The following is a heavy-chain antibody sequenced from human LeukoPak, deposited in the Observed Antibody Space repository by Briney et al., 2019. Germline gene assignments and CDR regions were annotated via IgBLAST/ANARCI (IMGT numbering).Heavy chain of an antibody. CDR1: GFTFSSYS. J-gene: IGHJ4*02. V-gene: IGHV3-48*02. Sequence: GGSLRLSCAAYGFTFSSYSINWVRQAPGKGLEWISYISHSSTTIYYADSVKGRFTISRDNAKNSLYLQINSLRDEDTAVYYCARDGSSIAAYRYDYWGQGTLVTVSS. D-gene: IGHD6-25*01. CDR2: ISHSSTTI. CDR3: ARDGSSIAAYRYDY.